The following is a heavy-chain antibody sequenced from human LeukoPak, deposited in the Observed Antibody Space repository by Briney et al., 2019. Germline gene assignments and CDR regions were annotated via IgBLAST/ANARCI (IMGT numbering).Heavy chain of an antibody. CDR3: AREGGAAAGTFDY. J-gene: IGHJ4*02. D-gene: IGHD6-13*01. CDR2: ISSSSSTI. CDR1: GFTFSSYS. V-gene: IGHV3-48*04. Sequence: GGSLRLSCAGSGFTFSSYSMNWVRQAPGKGLEWVSYISSSSSTIYYADSVKGRFTISRDNAKNSLYLQMNSLRAEDTAVYYCAREGGAAAGTFDYWGQGTLVTVSS.